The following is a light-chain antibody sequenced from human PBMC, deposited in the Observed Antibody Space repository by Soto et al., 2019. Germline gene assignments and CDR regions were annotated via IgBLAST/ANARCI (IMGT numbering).Light chain of an antibody. Sequence: QSVLTQPASVSGSPGQSISISCTGTNSDIGTHNSVSWYRQHPGKAPKLIIYEVSKRPSGISNRFSGSKSANTASLTISGLQADDEAAYFCASNTPTWVFGGGTKVTVL. CDR2: EVS. CDR1: NSDIGTHNS. V-gene: IGLV2-14*03. J-gene: IGLJ3*02. CDR3: ASNTPTWV.